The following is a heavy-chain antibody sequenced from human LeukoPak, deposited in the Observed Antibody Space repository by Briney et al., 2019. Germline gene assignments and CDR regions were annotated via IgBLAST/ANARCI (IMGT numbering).Heavy chain of an antibody. V-gene: IGHV1-69*02. CDR1: LGTFSSYP. D-gene: IGHD1/OR15-1a*01. Sequence: AVQVSCKASLGTFSSYPISWVRPAPAQGLEWMGRSIPILGIANHAQKFEGRVTITADKPTSTANMELSSLRSEDTAVYYCARQEQKGYWFDPWGQGTLVTVSS. J-gene: IGHJ5*02. CDR3: ARQEQKGYWFDP. CDR2: SIPILGIA.